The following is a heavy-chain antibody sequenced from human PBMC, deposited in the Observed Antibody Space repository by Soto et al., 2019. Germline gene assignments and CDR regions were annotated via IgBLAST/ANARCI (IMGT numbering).Heavy chain of an antibody. CDR2: INGGSGNT. Sequence: QVQLVQSGAEVKKPGASVKISCKTSGYTFSNYAVHWVRQAPGQRLDWMGWINGGSGNTKYSQKLQGRLTFTKDTSASTAYMELSSLRSEDTAVYYCATVGRGDSGYDNYYGLGVW. D-gene: IGHD5-12*01. CDR1: GYTFSNYA. V-gene: IGHV1-3*01. J-gene: IGHJ6*01. CDR3: ATVGRGDSGYDNYYGLGV.